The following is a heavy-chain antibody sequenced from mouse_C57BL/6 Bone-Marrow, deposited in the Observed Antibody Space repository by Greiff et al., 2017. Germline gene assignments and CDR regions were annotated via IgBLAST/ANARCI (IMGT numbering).Heavy chain of an antibody. D-gene: IGHD2-5*01. Sequence: VQLQQSGAELVRPGSSVKMSCKTSGYTFTSYGINWVKQRPGQGLEWIGYIYIGNGYTEYNEKFKGKATLTSDTSSSTAYMQLSILTSGDSAIYFCAKSTIVTLLPMDYWGQGTSVTVSS. V-gene: IGHV1-58*01. CDR3: AKSTIVTLLPMDY. CDR2: IYIGNGYT. J-gene: IGHJ4*01. CDR1: GYTFTSYG.